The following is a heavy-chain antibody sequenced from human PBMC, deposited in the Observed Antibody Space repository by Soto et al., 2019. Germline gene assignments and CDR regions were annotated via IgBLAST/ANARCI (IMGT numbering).Heavy chain of an antibody. CDR1: GGSISTTNW. CDR2: ILHIGST. J-gene: IGHJ5*02. CDR3: ASGFDSDGLYNGAHP. D-gene: IGHD3-22*01. V-gene: IGHV4-4*02. Sequence: VQLQESGPGLVKPSGTLSLTCTVSGGSISTTNWWSWVRQSPGKGLEWIGEILHIGSTNYNPSLKSRVTISIDKSMNQFSLRLSSVTAADTAVYYCASGFDSDGLYNGAHPCGQGTLVSVSS.